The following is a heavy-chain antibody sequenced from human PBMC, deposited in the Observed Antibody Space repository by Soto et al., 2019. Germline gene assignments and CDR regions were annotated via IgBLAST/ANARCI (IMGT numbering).Heavy chain of an antibody. CDR3: AKVSSRIAAFAIDF. J-gene: IGHJ4*02. CDR2: ISGGADST. CDR1: GFIFSNYA. D-gene: IGHD6-13*01. Sequence: EVQLLESGGGLVQPGGSLSLSCAASGFIFSNYAMSWVRQAPGKGLEWVSAISGGADSTYYADSVKGRFTISRDNSRNTVYRQVSSLRAEDTAVYDCAKVSSRIAAFAIDFWGQGTLVTVSS. V-gene: IGHV3-23*01.